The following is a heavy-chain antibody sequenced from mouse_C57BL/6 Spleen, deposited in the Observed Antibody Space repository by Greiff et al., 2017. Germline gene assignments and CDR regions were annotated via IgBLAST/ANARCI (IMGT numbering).Heavy chain of an antibody. J-gene: IGHJ4*01. CDR3: AREEDYNEEGYAMDY. D-gene: IGHD1-3*01. CDR1: GYTFTSYG. V-gene: IGHV1-81*01. Sequence: QVQLQQSGAELARPGASVKLSCKASGYTFTSYGISWVKQRTGQGLEWIGEIYPRSGNTYYNEKFKGKATLTADKSSSTAYMELRSLPSEDSAVYFCAREEDYNEEGYAMDYGGQETSVPVSS. CDR2: IYPRSGNT.